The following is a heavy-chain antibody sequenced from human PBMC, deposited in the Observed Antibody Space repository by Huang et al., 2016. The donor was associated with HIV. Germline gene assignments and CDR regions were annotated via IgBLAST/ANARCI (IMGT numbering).Heavy chain of an antibody. CDR2: ITPIFEKT. V-gene: IGHV1-69*01. D-gene: IGHD1-26*01. J-gene: IGHJ4*02. Sequence: QVQLVQSGAEVKKPGSSVKVSCKASGGTFSSYVISWVRQAPGQGLEWMGGITPIFEKTSYAQKFQGRGTIIADESTRTAYMEMSSLRPEDTATYYCATGPRGSGSFNWGQGTLVIVSS. CDR3: ATGPRGSGSFN. CDR1: GGTFSSYV.